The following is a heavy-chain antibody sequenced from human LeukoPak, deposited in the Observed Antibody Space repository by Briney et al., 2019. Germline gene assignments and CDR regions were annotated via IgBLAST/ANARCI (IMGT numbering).Heavy chain of an antibody. V-gene: IGHV1-2*06. CDR1: GYTFTGYY. J-gene: IGHJ6*02. CDR3: ARQRVGRYYYYGMDV. CDR2: INPNNGGT. D-gene: IGHD3/OR15-3a*01. Sequence: ASVKVSCKASGYTFTGYYMHWVRQAPGQGLEWMGRINPNNGGTNYAQKFQGRVTMTGDTSISTAYMELSRLRSDDTAVYYCARQRVGRYYYYGMDVWGQGTTVTVSS.